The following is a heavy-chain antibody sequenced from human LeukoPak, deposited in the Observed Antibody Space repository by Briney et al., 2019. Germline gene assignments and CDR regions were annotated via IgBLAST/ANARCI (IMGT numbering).Heavy chain of an antibody. CDR1: GGSISTSYY. J-gene: IGHJ4*02. CDR2: IHTSGIT. V-gene: IGHV4-61*02. CDR3: ASFYNSGSYYPNY. Sequence: PSETLSLTCTVSGGSISTSYYWSWIRQPAAQGLEWIGRIHTSGITNYNPSLKSRVTISVDTSKNQFSLKLSSVTAADTAVYYCASFYNSGSYYPNYWGQGTLVTVSS. D-gene: IGHD3-10*01.